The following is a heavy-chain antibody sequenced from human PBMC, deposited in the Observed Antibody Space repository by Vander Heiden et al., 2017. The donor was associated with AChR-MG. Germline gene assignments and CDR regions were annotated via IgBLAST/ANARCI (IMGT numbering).Heavy chain of an antibody. CDR3: ASGSAMPDWYFDL. D-gene: IGHD2-2*01. V-gene: IGHV1-69*06. J-gene: IGHJ2*01. CDR2: IIPIFGTA. CDR1: GGTFSSYA. Sequence: QVQLVQSGAEVKKPGSSVTVPCKASGGTFSSYAISWVRQAPGQGLEGMGGIIPIFGTANYAQKFQGRVTITADKSTSTAYMELSSLRSEDTAVYYCASGSAMPDWYFDLWGRGTLVTVSS.